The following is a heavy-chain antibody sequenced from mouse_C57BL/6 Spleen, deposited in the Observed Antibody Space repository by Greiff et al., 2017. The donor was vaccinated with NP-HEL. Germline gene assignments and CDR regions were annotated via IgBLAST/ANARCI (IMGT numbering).Heavy chain of an antibody. D-gene: IGHD1-1*01. CDR3: AREDYGSHFDY. CDR2: ISYDGSN. CDR1: GYSITSGYY. J-gene: IGHJ2*01. Sequence: VQLKESGPGLVKPSQSLSLTCSVTGYSITSGYYWNWIRQFPGNKLEWMGYISYDGSNNYNPSLKNRISITRDTSKNQFFLKLNSVTTEDTATYYCAREDYGSHFDYWGQGTTLTVSS. V-gene: IGHV3-6*01.